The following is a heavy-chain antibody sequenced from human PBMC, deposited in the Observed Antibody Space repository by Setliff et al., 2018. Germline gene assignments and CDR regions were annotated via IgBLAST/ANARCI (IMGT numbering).Heavy chain of an antibody. CDR1: GYSISSGYY. V-gene: IGHV4-38-2*02. CDR3: WHHGSGSYYNHPSDY. CDR2: IYHSGST. Sequence: PSETLSLTCTVSGYSISSGYYWGWIRQPPGKGLEWIGSIYHSGSTYYNPSLKSRVTISVDTSKNQFSLKLSSVTAADTAVYYCWHHGSGSYYNHPSDYWGQGTLVTVSS. D-gene: IGHD3-10*01. J-gene: IGHJ4*02.